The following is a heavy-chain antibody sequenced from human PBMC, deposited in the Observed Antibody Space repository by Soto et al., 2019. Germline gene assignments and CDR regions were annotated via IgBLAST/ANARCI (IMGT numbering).Heavy chain of an antibody. D-gene: IGHD4-17*01. CDR1: GGSIRDYY. CDR2: IYYTGTT. V-gene: IGHV4-59*01. CDR3: ARRYGSAFDI. J-gene: IGHJ3*02. Sequence: PSETLSLTCTASGGSIRDYYWGWIRQSPGKGLEWIGYIYYTGTTKYNPSLKSRVTISVDSSKNQFSLKLSSVTAADTAVYYCARRYGSAFDIWGQGTMVTVSS.